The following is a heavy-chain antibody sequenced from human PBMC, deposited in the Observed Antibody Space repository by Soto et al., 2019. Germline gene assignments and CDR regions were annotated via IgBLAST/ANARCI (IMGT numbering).Heavy chain of an antibody. CDR1: GYTFTSYY. Sequence: ASVKVSCKASGYTFTSYYMHWVRQAPGQGLEWMGIINPSGGSTSYAQKFQGRVTMTRDTSTSTVYMEPSSLRSEDTAVYYCARDLDWESPLGSGGARSSIGAFDIWGQGTMVTVSS. CDR2: INPSGGST. V-gene: IGHV1-46*01. J-gene: IGHJ3*02. D-gene: IGHD3-16*01. CDR3: ARDLDWESPLGSGGARSSIGAFDI.